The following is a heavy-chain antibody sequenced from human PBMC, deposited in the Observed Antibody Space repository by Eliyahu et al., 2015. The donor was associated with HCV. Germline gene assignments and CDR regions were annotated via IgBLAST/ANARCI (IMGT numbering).Heavy chain of an antibody. Sequence: QVQLVESGGGVVQPGRSLRXSCAASGFTFSSXGRHWVRQAPGKGLGWVAVIWYDGSNKYYADSVKGRFTISRDNSKNTLYLQMNSLRAEDTAVYYCARDMGDCSSTSCFDAFDIWGQGTMVTVSS. CDR2: IWYDGSNK. V-gene: IGHV3-33*01. CDR3: ARDMGDCSSTSCFDAFDI. D-gene: IGHD2-2*01. CDR1: GFTFSSXG. J-gene: IGHJ3*02.